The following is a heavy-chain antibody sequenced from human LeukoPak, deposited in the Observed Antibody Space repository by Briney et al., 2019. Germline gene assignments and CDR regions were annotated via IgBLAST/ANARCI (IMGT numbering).Heavy chain of an antibody. CDR3: ARMKMVTTNRGYYFDY. CDR1: GFTFSSYA. J-gene: IGHJ4*02. CDR2: ISGSGGST. Sequence: GGSLRLSCAASGFTFSSYAMSWVRQAPGKGLEWVSAISGSGGSTGYADSVKGRFTISRDNAKNSLYLQMNSLRAEDTALYHCARMKMVTTNRGYYFDYWGQGTLVTVSS. D-gene: IGHD4-11*01. V-gene: IGHV3-20*01.